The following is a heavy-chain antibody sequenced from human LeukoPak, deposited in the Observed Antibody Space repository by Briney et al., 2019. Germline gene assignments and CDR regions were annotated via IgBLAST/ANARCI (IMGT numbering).Heavy chain of an antibody. CDR3: ARDSGSYGYWWFDP. Sequence: SVKVSRKASGGTFSSYAISWVLQAPGQGLEWMGGIIPIFGTANYAQKFQGRVTITSDESTSTAYMELSRLRSEDTAVYYCARDSGSYGYWWFDPWGQGTLVTVSS. CDR1: GGTFSSYA. D-gene: IGHD5-18*01. J-gene: IGHJ5*02. CDR2: IIPIFGTA. V-gene: IGHV1-69*13.